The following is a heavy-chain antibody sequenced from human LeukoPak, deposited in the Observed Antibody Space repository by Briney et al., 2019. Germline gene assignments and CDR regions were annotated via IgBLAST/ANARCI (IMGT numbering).Heavy chain of an antibody. D-gene: IGHD2-2*03. CDR3: ARHRGYCSSTSCSYNWFDP. J-gene: IGHJ5*02. Sequence: SETLSLTCTVSGGSISSYYWTWIRQPPGKGLEWIGYVYYSGSTKYNPSLKSRVTMSVDTSKNRFSLKLSSVTAADTAVYYCARHRGYCSSTSCSYNWFDPWGQGTLVTVSS. V-gene: IGHV4-59*08. CDR1: GGSISSYY. CDR2: VYYSGST.